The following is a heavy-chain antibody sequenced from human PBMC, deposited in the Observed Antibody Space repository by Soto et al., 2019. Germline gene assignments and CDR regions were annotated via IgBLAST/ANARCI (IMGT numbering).Heavy chain of an antibody. CDR1: GFSFGDYW. Sequence: PGGSLRLSCAASGFSFGDYWMSWVRQAPGKGLEWVANIKQDGSEKYYVDSVKGRFTISRDNAKNSLYLQMNSLRAEDTAVYYCARDLTHSDIVVVANWFDPWGQGTLVTVSS. J-gene: IGHJ5*02. CDR2: IKQDGSEK. D-gene: IGHD2-15*01. V-gene: IGHV3-7*03. CDR3: ARDLTHSDIVVVANWFDP.